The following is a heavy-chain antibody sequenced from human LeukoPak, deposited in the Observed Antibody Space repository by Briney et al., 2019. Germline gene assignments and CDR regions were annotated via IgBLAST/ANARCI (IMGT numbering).Heavy chain of an antibody. CDR3: ARQTRYPLYYMDV. V-gene: IGHV4-39*01. J-gene: IGHJ6*03. Sequence: SETLSLTCSVSGDSITGYYWGWIRQPPGKGLEWIGNIYYTGNTYYNSSLKSRVTISLDTSKNQFSLKLTSVTAADTAVYFCARQTRYPLYYMDVWGKGTTVTISS. CDR2: IYYTGNT. CDR1: GDSITGYY. D-gene: IGHD1-14*01.